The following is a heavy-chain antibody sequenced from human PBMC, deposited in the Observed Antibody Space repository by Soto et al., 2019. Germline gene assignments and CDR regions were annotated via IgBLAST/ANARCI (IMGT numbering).Heavy chain of an antibody. D-gene: IGHD3-22*01. CDR3: ARDRTDSGYYTNWLAP. V-gene: IGHV1-69*06. J-gene: IGHJ5*02. CDR2: IIPIFGTT. CDR1: GGTFGSDA. Sequence: ASVKVSCKASGGTFGSDAITWVRQAPGQGLEWVGRIIPIFGTTNYAQNLQGRVTISADKSTLTSYMELHSLTSDDTALYYCARDRTDSGYYTNWLAPGGRETRVTVSS.